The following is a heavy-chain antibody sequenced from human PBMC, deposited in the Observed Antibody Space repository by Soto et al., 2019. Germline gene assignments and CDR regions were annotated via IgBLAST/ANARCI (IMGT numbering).Heavy chain of an antibody. V-gene: IGHV4-59*08. CDR3: ASLYDSSVSWFDP. Sequence: SETLSLTCTVSGCSISSYYWSWIRQPPGKGLEWIGYIYYSGSTNYNPSLKSRVTISVDTSKNQFSLKLSSVTAADTAVYYCASLYDSSVSWFDPWGQGTLVTVSS. D-gene: IGHD3-22*01. J-gene: IGHJ5*02. CDR1: GCSISSYY. CDR2: IYYSGST.